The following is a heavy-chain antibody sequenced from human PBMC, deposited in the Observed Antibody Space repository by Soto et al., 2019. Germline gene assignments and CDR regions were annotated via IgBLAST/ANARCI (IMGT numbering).Heavy chain of an antibody. J-gene: IGHJ2*01. V-gene: IGHV4-31*03. D-gene: IGHD4-4*01. CDR1: GGSISSGGYY. CDR3: ARPGATVTSPNWYFDL. Sequence: QVQLQESGPGLVKPSQTLSLTCTVSGGSISSGGYYWSWIRQHPGKGLEWIGYIYYSGSTYYNPSLKSRVTISVDTSKNQFSLKLSSVTAADTAVYYCARPGATVTSPNWYFDLWGRGTLVTVSS. CDR2: IYYSGST.